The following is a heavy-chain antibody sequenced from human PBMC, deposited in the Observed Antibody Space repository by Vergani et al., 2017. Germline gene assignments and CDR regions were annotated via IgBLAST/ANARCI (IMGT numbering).Heavy chain of an antibody. J-gene: IGHJ6*03. CDR1: GFTFSSYS. CDR2: ISSSSSTI. D-gene: IGHD4-17*01. V-gene: IGHV3-48*04. Sequence: EVQLVESGGGLVQPGGSLRLSCAASGFTFSSYSMNWVRQAPGKGLEWVSYISSSSSTIYYADSVKGRLTISRDNAKNSLYLQMNSLRAEDTAVNYCARDSYGDYNGTYYYYMDVWGKGTTVTVSS. CDR3: ARDSYGDYNGTYYYYMDV.